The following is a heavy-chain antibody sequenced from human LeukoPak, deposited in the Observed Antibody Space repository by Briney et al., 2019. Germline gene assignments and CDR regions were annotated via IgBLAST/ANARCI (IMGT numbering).Heavy chain of an antibody. CDR2: ISGSGGST. V-gene: IGHV3-23*01. J-gene: IGHJ4*02. D-gene: IGHD6-19*01. Sequence: PGGSLRLSCAASGFTFSSYAMSWVRQAPGKGLEWVSAISGSGGSTYYADSVKGRFTISRDNSKNTLYLQMNSLRAEDTAVYYCAKVSIAVAGTGGVFDYWGQGTLVTVSS. CDR1: GFTFSSYA. CDR3: AKVSIAVAGTGGVFDY.